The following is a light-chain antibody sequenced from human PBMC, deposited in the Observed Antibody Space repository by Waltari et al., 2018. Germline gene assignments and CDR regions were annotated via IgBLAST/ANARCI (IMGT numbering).Light chain of an antibody. CDR2: WAS. CDR1: QSLLYRANNKNY. Sequence: DIVMTQSPDSLAVSRGERATIKCKSGQSLLYRANNKNYLAWYQQKPGQPPKRLIYWASTRDSGVPDRFSGSGSGTDFTLTISSLQAADVAVYYCQQYFDTPSFGPGTKVEIK. J-gene: IGKJ3*01. CDR3: QQYFDTPS. V-gene: IGKV4-1*01.